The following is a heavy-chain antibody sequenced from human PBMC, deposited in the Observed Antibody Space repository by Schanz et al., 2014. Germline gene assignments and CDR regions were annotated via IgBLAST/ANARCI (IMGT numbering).Heavy chain of an antibody. CDR3: AKDPSHGDYDYYFDY. Sequence: EQLVESGGGLVKPGGSLRLSCAASGFTVSSNHMSWVRQAPGKGLEWVSVIYSGIGAYYADSVKDRFTVSRDNSKNTLYLQMNSLRAEDTAVYYCAKDPSHGDYDYYFDYWGQGTLVTVSS. J-gene: IGHJ4*02. CDR2: IYSGIGA. CDR1: GFTVSSNH. V-gene: IGHV3-66*01. D-gene: IGHD3-22*01.